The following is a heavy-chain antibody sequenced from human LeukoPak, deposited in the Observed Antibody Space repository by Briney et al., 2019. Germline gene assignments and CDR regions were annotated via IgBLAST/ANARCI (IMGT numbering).Heavy chain of an antibody. D-gene: IGHD2-2*01. J-gene: IGHJ4*02. CDR3: ATGVPAAIDYFHY. CDR2: FDTEDPET. V-gene: IGHV1-24*01. Sequence: QGQGXGLXXXGGFDTEDPETIYAQNFQRRVTMTDDTSTDTAYIELSSLRSEDTAVYYYATGVPAAIDYFHYWGQGTLVTVSS.